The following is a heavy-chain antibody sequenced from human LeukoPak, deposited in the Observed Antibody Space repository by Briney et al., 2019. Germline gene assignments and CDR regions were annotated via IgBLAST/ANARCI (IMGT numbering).Heavy chain of an antibody. CDR1: GGSISSYY. CDR2: IYYSGST. D-gene: IGHD3-22*01. CDR3: ATGGGYYPFDY. Sequence: ASETLSLTCTVSGGSISSYYWSWIRQPPGKGLEWIGYIYYSGSTNYNPSLKSRVTISVDTSKNQFSLKLSSVTAADTAVYYCATGGGYYPFDYWGQGTLVTVSS. V-gene: IGHV4-59*01. J-gene: IGHJ4*02.